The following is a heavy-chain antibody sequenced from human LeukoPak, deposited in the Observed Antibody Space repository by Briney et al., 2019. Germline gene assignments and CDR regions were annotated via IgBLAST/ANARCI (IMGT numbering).Heavy chain of an antibody. CDR2: ISSSSSTI. Sequence: GGFLRLSCAASGFTFSSYSMNWVRQAPGKGLEWVSYISSSSSTIYYADSVKGRFTISRDNAKNSLFLQMNSLRAEDTAVYYCARVHSYGFSYYFYYMDVWGKGTTVTVSS. D-gene: IGHD5-18*01. J-gene: IGHJ6*03. CDR1: GFTFSSYS. CDR3: ARVHSYGFSYYFYYMDV. V-gene: IGHV3-48*01.